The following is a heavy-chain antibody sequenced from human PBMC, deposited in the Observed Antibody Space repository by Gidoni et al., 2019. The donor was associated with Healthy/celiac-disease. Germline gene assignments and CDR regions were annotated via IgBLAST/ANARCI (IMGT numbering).Heavy chain of an antibody. D-gene: IGHD2-21*02. V-gene: IGHV3-20*04. Sequence: EVPLVESGGGVVRPGGSLRHSCAASGFPFDDYGMSWVRQAPGKGLEWVSGINGNGGSTGYADSVKGRFTISRDNAKNSLYLQMNSLRAEDTALYYCAREAVTAPVDYYGMDVWGQGTTVTVSS. CDR2: INGNGGST. CDR1: GFPFDDYG. CDR3: AREAVTAPVDYYGMDV. J-gene: IGHJ6*02.